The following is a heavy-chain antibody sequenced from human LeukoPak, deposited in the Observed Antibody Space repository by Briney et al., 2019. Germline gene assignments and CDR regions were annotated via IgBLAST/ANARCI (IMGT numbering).Heavy chain of an antibody. CDR3: VRELMASPDI. Sequence: GGSLRLSCAASGFTFSNYEMNWVRQAPGKGLEWVSYISGSGSTIYYADSVKGRFTISRDNAKNSLYLQMNSLRVEDTGVYYCVRELMASPDIWGQGTMVTVSS. D-gene: IGHD5-24*01. CDR2: ISGSGSTI. CDR1: GFTFSNYE. J-gene: IGHJ3*02. V-gene: IGHV3-48*03.